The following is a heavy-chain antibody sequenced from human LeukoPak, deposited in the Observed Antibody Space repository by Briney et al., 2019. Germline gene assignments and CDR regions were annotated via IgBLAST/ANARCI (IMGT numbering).Heavy chain of an antibody. Sequence: GQSVRLSCTTSGFAFDDFAMSWVRQPAGKGLEWVGFIRRRAYGGAAEYAASVKGRFIISRDDSKGIAYLQMNSLKTEDTAVYYCSRNGLVDFDYWGQGSRVIVSP. CDR2: IRRRAYGGAA. CDR3: SRNGLVDFDY. J-gene: IGHJ4*02. CDR1: GFAFDDFA. V-gene: IGHV3-49*04.